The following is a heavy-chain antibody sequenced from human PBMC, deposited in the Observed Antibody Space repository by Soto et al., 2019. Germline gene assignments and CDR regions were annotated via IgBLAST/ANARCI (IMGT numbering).Heavy chain of an antibody. D-gene: IGHD2-8*01. J-gene: IGHJ6*02. CDR2: IMPVFRTP. V-gene: IGHV1-69*12. CDR3: ARDNDRPQLGGNYYYILDV. Sequence: QIHLEQSGAEVKKPGSSVKVSCKASGGTFRTAAISWVRQAPGQGLEWMGGIMPVFRTPDYAQKFQGRVTITADESTNTVYMELSGLSSDDTAVYYCARDNDRPQLGGNYYYILDVWGQGTTITVSS. CDR1: GGTFRTAA.